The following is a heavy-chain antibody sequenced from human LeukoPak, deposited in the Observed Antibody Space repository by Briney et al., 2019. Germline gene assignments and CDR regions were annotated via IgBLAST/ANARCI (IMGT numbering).Heavy chain of an antibody. D-gene: IGHD2-8*01. CDR1: GFTFTKHW. Sequence: GGSLRLFCAASGFTFTKHWMSWVRQAPGKGLEWVANINQSGNQKYYVDSVKGRFTVSRDNARNSLYLQMNSLRAEDTAVCYCAEGTIGWGQGTLVSVSS. V-gene: IGHV3-7*01. J-gene: IGHJ4*02. CDR2: INQSGNQK. CDR3: AEGTIG.